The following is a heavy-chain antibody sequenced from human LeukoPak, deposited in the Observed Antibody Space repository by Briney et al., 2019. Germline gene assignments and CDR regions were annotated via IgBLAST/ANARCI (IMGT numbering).Heavy chain of an antibody. CDR1: GLTFTFFW. V-gene: IGHV3-7*01. CDR2: MNGFGNET. Sequence: GGSLRLSCAASGLTFTFFWAGWVRQTSGKGLEWVTSMNGFGNETYHVDSVKGRCTVSRDPRKQSLYLQMNSLRVENTAMYYWGRFPPASMVRESGYYYIDVWGKARTVTV. CDR3: GRFPPASMVRESGYYYIDV. J-gene: IGHJ6*03. D-gene: IGHD5-18*01.